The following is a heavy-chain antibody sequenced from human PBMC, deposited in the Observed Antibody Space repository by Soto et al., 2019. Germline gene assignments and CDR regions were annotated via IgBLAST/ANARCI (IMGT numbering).Heavy chain of an antibody. CDR2: IYYSGST. CDR1: GGSISSGGYY. J-gene: IGHJ5*02. CDR3: ARGWDIVVVPAAILGFDP. D-gene: IGHD2-2*01. Sequence: SETLSLTCTVSGGSISSGGYYWSWIRQHPGKGLEWIGYIYYSGSTYYNPSLKSRVTISVDTSKNQFSLKLSSVTAADTAVYYCARGWDIVVVPAAILGFDPWGQGTLVTVSS. V-gene: IGHV4-31*03.